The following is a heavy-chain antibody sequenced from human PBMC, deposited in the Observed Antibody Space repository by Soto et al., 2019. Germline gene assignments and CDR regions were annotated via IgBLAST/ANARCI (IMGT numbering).Heavy chain of an antibody. CDR2: ISWDGGST. CDR3: AKDQQAGHYYGMDV. V-gene: IGHV3-43*01. J-gene: IGHJ6*02. D-gene: IGHD6-13*01. Sequence: GGSLRLSCAASGFTFDDYTMHWVRQAPGKGLEWVSLISWDGGSTYYADSVKGRFTISRDNSKNSLYLQMNSLRTEDTALYYCAKDQQAGHYYGMDVWGQGTTVTVSS. CDR1: GFTFDDYT.